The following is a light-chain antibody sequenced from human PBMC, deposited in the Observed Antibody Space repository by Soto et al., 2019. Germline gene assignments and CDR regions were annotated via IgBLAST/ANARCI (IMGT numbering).Light chain of an antibody. Sequence: DIQMTQSPSTLPAYVGDRVTITCRASQSITNRLAWYQQKPGKAPKVLIYDASNLESGVPSRFSGRGFGTEFILTISSLQPDDFAMYWCQHYGGMWTFGQGTRVEMK. CDR2: DAS. CDR1: QSITNR. CDR3: QHYGGMWT. V-gene: IGKV1-5*01. J-gene: IGKJ1*01.